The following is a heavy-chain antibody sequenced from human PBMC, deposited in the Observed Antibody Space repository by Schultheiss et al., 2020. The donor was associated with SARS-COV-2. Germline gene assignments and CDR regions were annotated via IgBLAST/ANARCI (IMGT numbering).Heavy chain of an antibody. CDR2: INHSGST. J-gene: IGHJ6*02. D-gene: IGHD3-10*01. V-gene: IGHV4-34*01. Sequence: SETLSLTCTVSGGSISSYYWSWIRQPPGKGLEWIGEINHSGSTNYNPSLKSRVTISVDTSKNQFSLKLSSVTAADTAVYYCARFPGGSGSYYSYYYYGMDVWGQGTTVTVSS. CDR1: GGSISSYY. CDR3: ARFPGGSGSYYSYYYYGMDV.